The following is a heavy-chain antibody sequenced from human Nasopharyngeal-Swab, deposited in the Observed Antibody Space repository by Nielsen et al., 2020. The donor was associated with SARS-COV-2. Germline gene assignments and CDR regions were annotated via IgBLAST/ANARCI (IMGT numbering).Heavy chain of an antibody. CDR2: FDPEDGET. D-gene: IGHD2-2*01. CDR1: GYTLTELS. Sequence: ASVKVSCKVSGYTLTELSMHWVRQAPGKGLEWMGGFDPEDGETIYAQKFQGKVTMTEDTSTDTAYMELSSLRSEDTAVYHCATSPPYCSSTSCYGWFDPWGQGTLVTVSS. CDR3: ATSPPYCSSTSCYGWFDP. V-gene: IGHV1-24*01. J-gene: IGHJ5*02.